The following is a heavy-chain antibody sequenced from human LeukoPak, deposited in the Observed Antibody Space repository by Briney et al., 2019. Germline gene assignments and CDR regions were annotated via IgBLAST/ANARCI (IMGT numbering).Heavy chain of an antibody. CDR3: ARVIRQWLVYYYYYMDV. J-gene: IGHJ6*03. Sequence: SQTLSLTCTVSGGSIRSGSYYWSWLRQPAGKGLEWIGRIYTSGSTNYNPSLKSRVTISVDTSKNQFSLKLSSVTAADTAVYYCARVIRQWLVYYYYYMDVWGKGTTVTVSS. D-gene: IGHD6-19*01. CDR1: GGSIRSGSYY. V-gene: IGHV4-61*02. CDR2: IYTSGST.